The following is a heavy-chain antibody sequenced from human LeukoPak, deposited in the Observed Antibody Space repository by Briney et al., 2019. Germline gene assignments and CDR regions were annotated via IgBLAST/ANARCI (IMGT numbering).Heavy chain of an antibody. CDR1: GYSISSGYY. CDR3: ARSDGYGLVDI. CDR2: IYYSGST. D-gene: IGHD3-10*01. J-gene: IGHJ3*02. Sequence: SETLSLTCTVSGYSISSGYYWGWIRQPPGKGLEWIGYIYYSGSTNYNPSLKSRVTISGDTSKNQFSLKLSSVSAADTAVYYCARSDGYGLVDIWGQGTMVTVSS. V-gene: IGHV4-38-2*02.